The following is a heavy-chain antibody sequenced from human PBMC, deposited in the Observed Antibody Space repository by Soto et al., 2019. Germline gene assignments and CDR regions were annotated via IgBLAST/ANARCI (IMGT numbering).Heavy chain of an antibody. J-gene: IGHJ4*01. V-gene: IGHV3-15*07. CDR3: TTDSYSTIIIVRFDY. CDR2: IKSKTDGGTT. Sequence: GSLRLSCAVSGFTFSNAWINWVRQAPGKGLEWVGRIKSKTDGGTTDFAEPVKGRFAISRDDSNNMVYLQMSSLKIEDTAVYYCTTDSYSTIIIVRFDYWGHGTLVTVSS. D-gene: IGHD3-22*01. CDR1: GFTFSNAW.